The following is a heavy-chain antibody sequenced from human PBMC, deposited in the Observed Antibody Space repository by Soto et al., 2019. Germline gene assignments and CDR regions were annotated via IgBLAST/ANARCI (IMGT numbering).Heavy chain of an antibody. CDR1: GDSGGFISSSSYH. V-gene: IGHV4-39*01. CDR3: ARHPPYGPLDY. CDR2: IYYSGST. D-gene: IGHD4-17*01. Sequence: QLQLQESGPGLVKPSETLSLTCTVSGDSGGFISSSSYHWGWIRQPPGKGLAWIGNIYYSGSTYYNPSLTSRVTMSGDTTTIQFSLRLTSVTAADTAVYYCARHPPYGPLDYWGQGTLVTVSS. J-gene: IGHJ4*02.